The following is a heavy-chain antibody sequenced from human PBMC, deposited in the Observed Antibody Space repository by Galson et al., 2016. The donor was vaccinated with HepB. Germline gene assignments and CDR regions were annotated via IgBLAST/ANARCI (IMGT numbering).Heavy chain of an antibody. D-gene: IGHD2-2*01. J-gene: IGHJ6*02. CDR2: VGDSGAKT. CDR1: GFTFSTYA. CDR3: AKSGFCTSSTCYRFYYYSGMDV. Sequence: SLRLSCAASGFTFSTYAMGWVRQAPGKGLEWVAGVGDSGAKTFYADSVKGRFTISRDNSKNTLYLQMHSLRAEDTALYYCAKSGFCTSSTCYRFYYYSGMDVWGQGTTVTVSS. V-gene: IGHV3-23*01.